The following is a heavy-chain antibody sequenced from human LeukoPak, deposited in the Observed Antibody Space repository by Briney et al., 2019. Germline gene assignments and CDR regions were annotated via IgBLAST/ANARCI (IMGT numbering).Heavy chain of an antibody. CDR3: AKDLTTGYSISWYGPYFGY. V-gene: IGHV3-30*18. J-gene: IGHJ4*02. CDR1: GFIFSSYG. Sequence: GRSLRLSCAASGFIFSSYGMHCVRQAPGKGVEWGAVISYDGSNKYYADSVKGRFTISRDNSKNTLYPQMNSLRAEDTAVYYCAKDLTTGYSISWYGPYFGYWGQGNLVTVSS. D-gene: IGHD6-13*01. CDR2: ISYDGSNK.